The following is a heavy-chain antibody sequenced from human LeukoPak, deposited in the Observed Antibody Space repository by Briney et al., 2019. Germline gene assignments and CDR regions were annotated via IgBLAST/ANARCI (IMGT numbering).Heavy chain of an antibody. CDR2: ISGSGGST. V-gene: IGHV3-23*01. CDR1: GFTFSSYA. CDR3: AKDRPPGGSGSRYFDY. Sequence: GGSLRLSCAASGFTFSSYAMSWVRQAPGKGLEWVSAISGSGGSTYYADSVKGRLTISRDNSKNTLYLQINRLRAEDTAVYYCAKDRPPGGSGSRYFDYWGQGTQVTVSS. D-gene: IGHD1-26*01. J-gene: IGHJ4*02.